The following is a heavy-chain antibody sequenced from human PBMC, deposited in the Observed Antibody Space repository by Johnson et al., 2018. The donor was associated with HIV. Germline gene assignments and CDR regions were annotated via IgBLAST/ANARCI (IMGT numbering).Heavy chain of an antibody. J-gene: IGHJ3*02. D-gene: IGHD1-1*01. Sequence: QVQLVESGGGVVQPGRSLRLSCAASGFTFSSYGMHWVRQAPGKGLEWVAYIRYDGSNKYYADSVKGRFTISRDNSKSTLYLQMNSLRAEDTAVYYCARFPPGERDDAFDIWGQGTMVTVSS. CDR3: ARFPPGERDDAFDI. V-gene: IGHV3-30*02. CDR2: IRYDGSNK. CDR1: GFTFSSYG.